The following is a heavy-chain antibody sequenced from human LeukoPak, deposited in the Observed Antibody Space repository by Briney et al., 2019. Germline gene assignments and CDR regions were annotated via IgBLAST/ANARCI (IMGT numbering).Heavy chain of an antibody. CDR2: IIPIFGTA. D-gene: IGHD5-18*01. J-gene: IGHJ5*02. CDR3: ARDARTAMVTSYNWFDP. Sequence: SVKVSCKASGGTFNRYAISWVRQAPGQGLEWMGGIIPIFGTANYAQKFQGRVTITADESSSTAYMELSSLRSEDTAVYYCARDARTAMVTSYNWFDPWGQGTLVTVSS. CDR1: GGTFNRYA. V-gene: IGHV1-69*13.